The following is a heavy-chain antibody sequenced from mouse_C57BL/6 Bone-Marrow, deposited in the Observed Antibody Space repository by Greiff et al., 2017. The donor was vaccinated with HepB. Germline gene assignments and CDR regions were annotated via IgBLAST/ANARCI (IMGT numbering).Heavy chain of an antibody. CDR1: GFTFTDYY. J-gene: IGHJ4*01. D-gene: IGHD3-2*02. Sequence: EVKLVESGGGLVQPGGSLSLSCAASGFTFTDYYMSWVRQPPGKALEWLGFIRNKANGYTTEYSASVKGRFTISRDNSQSILYLQMNALRAEDSATYYCARYRRRLRLDYAMDYWGQGTSVTVSS. CDR2: IRNKANGYTT. CDR3: ARYRRRLRLDYAMDY. V-gene: IGHV7-3*01.